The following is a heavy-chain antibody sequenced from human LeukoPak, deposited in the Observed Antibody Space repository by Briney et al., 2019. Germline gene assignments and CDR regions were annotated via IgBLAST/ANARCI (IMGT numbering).Heavy chain of an antibody. Sequence: SETLSLTCTVSGGSISSYYWSWIRQPPGKGLEWIGYIYYSGSTNYNPSLKSRVTISVDTSKNQFSLKLSSVTAADTAVYYCARQQQLDPYYFDYWGQGTLVTVSS. J-gene: IGHJ4*02. CDR2: IYYSGST. CDR3: ARQQQLDPYYFDY. CDR1: GGSISSYY. D-gene: IGHD6-13*01. V-gene: IGHV4-59*08.